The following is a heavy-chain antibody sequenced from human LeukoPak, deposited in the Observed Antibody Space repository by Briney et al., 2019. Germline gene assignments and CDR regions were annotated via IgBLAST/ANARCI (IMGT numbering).Heavy chain of an antibody. CDR3: ARGGSSRFGY. V-gene: IGHV3-7*01. CDR1: GFTFSSYW. Sequence: GGSLRLSCAASGFTFSSYWMSWVRQAPGKGLEWVANIKEGGSEKYYVESVKGRFTISRDNAKNSLFLQMNSLRGEDTAMYYCARGGSSRFGYWGQGILVTVSS. CDR2: IKEGGSEK. J-gene: IGHJ4*02. D-gene: IGHD1-26*01.